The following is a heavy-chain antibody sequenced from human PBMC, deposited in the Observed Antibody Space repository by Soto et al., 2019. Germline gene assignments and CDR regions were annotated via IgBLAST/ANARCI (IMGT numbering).Heavy chain of an antibody. J-gene: IGHJ6*02. CDR1: GFTFTSYA. CDR3: AKGSSWDNYFYYGLDV. D-gene: IGHD6-13*01. Sequence: EVHLLESGGGLVQPGGSLRLSCGASGFTFTSYAMSWVRQAAGKGLEWVSTLSGSGDSTCYADSVKGRFIISRDSLKNTLHLQMNSQRADDTAVYYCAKGSSWDNYFYYGLDVWGHWTRVTVSS. CDR2: LSGSGDST. V-gene: IGHV3-23*01.